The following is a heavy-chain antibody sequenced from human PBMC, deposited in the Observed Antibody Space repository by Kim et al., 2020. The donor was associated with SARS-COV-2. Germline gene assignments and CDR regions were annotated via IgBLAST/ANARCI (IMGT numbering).Heavy chain of an antibody. CDR1: GGTFSSYA. V-gene: IGHV1-69*13. CDR3: ARPLDIVATIHLKLAKNYYYYGMDV. D-gene: IGHD5-12*01. J-gene: IGHJ6*02. CDR2: IIPIFGTA. Sequence: SVKVSCKASGGTFSSYAISWVRQAPGQGLEWMGGIIPIFGTANYAQKFQGRVTITADESTSTAYKELSSLRSEDTAVYYCARPLDIVATIHLKLAKNYYYYGMDVWGQGTTVTVSS.